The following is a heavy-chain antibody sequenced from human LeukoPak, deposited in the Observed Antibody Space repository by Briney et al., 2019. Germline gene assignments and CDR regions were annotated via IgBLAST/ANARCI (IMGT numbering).Heavy chain of an antibody. Sequence: GGSLRLSCAASGFTFSSYAMSWVRQAPGKGLEWVSAISGSGGSTYYADSVKGRFTISRDNSKNTLYLQMNSLRAEDTAVYYCAKGAREYQLLSDYYYYGMDVWGQGTTVTVSS. D-gene: IGHD2-2*01. J-gene: IGHJ6*02. V-gene: IGHV3-23*01. CDR1: GFTFSSYA. CDR2: ISGSGGST. CDR3: AKGAREYQLLSDYYYYGMDV.